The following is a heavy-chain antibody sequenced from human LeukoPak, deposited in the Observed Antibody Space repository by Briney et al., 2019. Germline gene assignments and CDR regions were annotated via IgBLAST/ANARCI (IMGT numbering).Heavy chain of an antibody. V-gene: IGHV1-46*01. CDR2: INPSGGST. J-gene: IGHJ3*02. CDR3: ASEYYDFWSGLRPHGAFDI. Sequence: GASVKVSCKASGYTFTSYYMHWVRQAPGQGLEWMGIINPSGGSTSYAQKFQGRVTMTRDTSTSTVYMELSSLRSEDTAVYYCASEYYDFWSGLRPHGAFDIWGQGTMVTVSS. CDR1: GYTFTSYY. D-gene: IGHD3-3*01.